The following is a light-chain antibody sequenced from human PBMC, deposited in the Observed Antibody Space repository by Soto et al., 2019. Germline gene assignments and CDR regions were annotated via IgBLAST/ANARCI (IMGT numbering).Light chain of an antibody. J-gene: IGLJ1*01. CDR2: DVS. CDR3: NLYKSRHPFFC. V-gene: IGLV2-14*01. CDR1: SSDVGGYKY. Sequence: QSVLTQPASVSGSPGQSITISCTGTSSDVGGYKYVSWYQQHPGKAPKLMIYDVSNRPSGVSNRFSGSKTGNTASLTISGPPAEDEGDFFCNLYKSRHPFFCFGTGTKVPLL.